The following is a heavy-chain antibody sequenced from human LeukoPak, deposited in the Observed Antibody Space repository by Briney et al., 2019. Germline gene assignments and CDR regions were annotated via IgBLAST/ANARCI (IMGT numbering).Heavy chain of an antibody. Sequence: ASVKVSCKVSGYTLTELSMHWVRQAPGKGLEWMGGFDPEDGETIYAQKFRGRVTMTEDTSTDTAYMELSSLRSEDTAVYYCATDLRGGSYEAAFDIWGQGTMVTVSS. D-gene: IGHD1-26*01. CDR3: ATDLRGGSYEAAFDI. V-gene: IGHV1-24*01. J-gene: IGHJ3*02. CDR2: FDPEDGET. CDR1: GYTLTELS.